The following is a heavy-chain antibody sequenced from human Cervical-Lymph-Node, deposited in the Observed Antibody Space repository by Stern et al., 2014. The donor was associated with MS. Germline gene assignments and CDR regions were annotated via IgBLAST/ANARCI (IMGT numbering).Heavy chain of an antibody. J-gene: IGHJ3*02. Sequence: QVQLVQSGAEVKKPGASVKVSCKASGYTFSDHYMHWVRQAPGPGLEWMGWINAKSGITNYAQKFQGSVTMTRDTSISTAYMELSSLRSDDTAVYYCAREINWNDIFTNVFDIWGQGTMVTVSS. CDR1: GYTFSDHY. V-gene: IGHV1-2*02. CDR2: INAKSGIT. CDR3: AREINWNDIFTNVFDI. D-gene: IGHD1-20*01.